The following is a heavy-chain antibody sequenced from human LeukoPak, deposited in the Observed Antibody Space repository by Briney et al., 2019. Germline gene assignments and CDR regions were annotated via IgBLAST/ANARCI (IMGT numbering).Heavy chain of an antibody. Sequence: ASVKVSCKASGYTFTGYYMHGVRQAPGQGLEWMGWINPNSGGTNYAQKFQGRVTMTRDTSISTAYMELSRLRSDDTAVYYCAREFQWGGGAFDIWGQGTMVTVSS. CDR2: INPNSGGT. J-gene: IGHJ3*02. CDR3: AREFQWGGGAFDI. D-gene: IGHD1-26*01. V-gene: IGHV1-2*02. CDR1: GYTFTGYY.